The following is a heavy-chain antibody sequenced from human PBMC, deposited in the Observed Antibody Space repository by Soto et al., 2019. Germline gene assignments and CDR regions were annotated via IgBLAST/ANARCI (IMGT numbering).Heavy chain of an antibody. D-gene: IGHD2-2*01. J-gene: IGHJ3*02. CDR3: ARELGYCSSTSCPDAFDI. CDR2: ISSSGSTI. V-gene: IGHV3-48*03. CDR1: GFTFSSYE. Sequence: EVQLVESGGGLVQPGGSLRLSCAASGFTFSSYEMNWVRQAPGKGLEWVSYISSSGSTIYYADSVKGRFTISRDNAKNSLYLQMNSPRAEDTAVYYCARELGYCSSTSCPDAFDIWGQGTMVTVSS.